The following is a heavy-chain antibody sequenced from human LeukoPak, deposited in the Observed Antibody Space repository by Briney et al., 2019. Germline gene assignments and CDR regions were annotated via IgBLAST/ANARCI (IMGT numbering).Heavy chain of an antibody. J-gene: IGHJ4*02. CDR1: GYTLTSYY. CDR2: INPSGGST. CDR3: ARTYSSSDEFDY. D-gene: IGHD6-13*01. Sequence: ASVKVSCKASGYTLTSYYIHWVRQAPGQGLEWMGIINPSGGSTTYAQKFQGRVAMTRDTSTSRVYMEVSSLRSEDTAVYYCARTYSSSDEFDYWGQGTLVTVSS. V-gene: IGHV1-46*01.